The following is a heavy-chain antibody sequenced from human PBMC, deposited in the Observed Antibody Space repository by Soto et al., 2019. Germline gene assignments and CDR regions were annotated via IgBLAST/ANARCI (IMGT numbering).Heavy chain of an antibody. V-gene: IGHV3-72*01. Sequence: GALRLSCAASGFTFSDYYMDWVRQVPGKGLEWVGRTRNKANSYTTEYAASVRGRFSISRDDSKDSMYLQMYSLKTEDTAVYYCARDTGGSYDYWGQGALVTVSS. CDR2: TRNKANSYTT. J-gene: IGHJ4*02. CDR1: GFTFSDYY. D-gene: IGHD3-16*01. CDR3: ARDTGGSYDY.